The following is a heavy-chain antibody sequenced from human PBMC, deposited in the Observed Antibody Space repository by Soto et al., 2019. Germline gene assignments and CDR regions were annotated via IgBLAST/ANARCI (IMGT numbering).Heavy chain of an antibody. V-gene: IGHV1-8*01. D-gene: IGHD2-8*01. Sequence: GASVKVSCKASGYTFTSYDINWVRQATGQGLEWMGWMNPNSGNTGYAQKFQGRVTMTRNTSISTAYMELSSLRSEDTAVYYCARGGIRGYCTNGVCFHFDYWGQGTLVTVSS. CDR3: ARGGIRGYCTNGVCFHFDY. J-gene: IGHJ4*02. CDR1: GYTFTSYD. CDR2: MNPNSGNT.